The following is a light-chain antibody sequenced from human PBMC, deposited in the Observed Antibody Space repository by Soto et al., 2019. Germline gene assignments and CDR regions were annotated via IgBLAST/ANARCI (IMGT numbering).Light chain of an antibody. CDR1: QNINNY. J-gene: IGKJ5*01. CDR2: DAS. V-gene: IGKV1-33*01. Sequence: DIHMTQSPSSLSASVGYRFTITCQASQNINNYLNWYQQKPGRAPKLLIYDASNLEAGVPSMLRGSGSGTDFTFTISRLQPEDIATYYCQQYENLPTFGQGTRLEIK. CDR3: QQYENLPT.